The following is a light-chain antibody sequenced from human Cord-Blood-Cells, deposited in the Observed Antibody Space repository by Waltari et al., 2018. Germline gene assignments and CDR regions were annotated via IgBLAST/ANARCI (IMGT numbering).Light chain of an antibody. Sequence: DIVMTQSPDSLAVSLGERATINCKSSQSVLYSSKNKKYLAWYQQKPGQPPKLPIYWASTREAGVPDRLSGSGSGTDFTLTISSLQAEDVAVYYCQQYYSTPQTFGQGTKVEIK. V-gene: IGKV4-1*01. CDR1: QSVLYSSKNKKY. J-gene: IGKJ1*01. CDR2: WAS. CDR3: QQYYSTPQT.